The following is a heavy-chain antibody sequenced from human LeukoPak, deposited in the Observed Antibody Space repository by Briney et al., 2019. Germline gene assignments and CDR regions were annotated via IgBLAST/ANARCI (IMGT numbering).Heavy chain of an antibody. CDR3: VRDQFYAFDV. V-gene: IGHV3-48*02. J-gene: IGHJ3*01. CDR1: GFTFTSYT. Sequence: GGSLRLSCAASGFTFTSYTMNWVRQAPGKGLEWISYIRTSGGVVSYTDSVRGRFTISTDSAKDSLYLQMNSLRDDDTAVYYCVRDQFYAFDVWGQGTMVTVSS. CDR2: IRTSGGVV.